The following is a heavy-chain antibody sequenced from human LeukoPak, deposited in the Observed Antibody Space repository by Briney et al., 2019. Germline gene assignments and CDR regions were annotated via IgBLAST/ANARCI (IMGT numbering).Heavy chain of an antibody. V-gene: IGHV3-30*02. CDR2: ISDDGRDK. D-gene: IGHD2-15*01. J-gene: IGHJ4*02. CDR1: GFTFRSYG. Sequence: PGGSLRLSCAASGFTFRSYGIHWVRQAPGKRLEWVTYISDDGRDKWYADSVKGRLTISRDNSKNTLSLQMNSLRPEDTAVYYCAKDKDDGWDYWGQGTLVTVSS. CDR3: AKDKDDGWDY.